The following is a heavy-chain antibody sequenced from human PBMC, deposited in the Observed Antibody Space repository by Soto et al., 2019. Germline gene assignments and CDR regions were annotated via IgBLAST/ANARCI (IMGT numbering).Heavy chain of an antibody. D-gene: IGHD3-3*01. V-gene: IGHV4-59*04. CDR2: IYYSGST. CDR3: ARLQILRFLEWLFRAFWFDP. Sequence: PSETLSLTCTVSGGSISSYYWSWIRQPPGKGLEWIGYIYYSGSTYYNPSLKSRVTISVDTSKNQFSLKLSSVTAADTAVYYCARLQILRFLEWLFRAFWFDPWGQGTLVTVSS. CDR1: GGSISSYY. J-gene: IGHJ5*02.